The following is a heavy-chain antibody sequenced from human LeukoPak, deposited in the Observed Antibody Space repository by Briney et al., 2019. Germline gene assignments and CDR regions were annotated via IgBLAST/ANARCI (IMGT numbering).Heavy chain of an antibody. D-gene: IGHD3-16*01. CDR3: AREHLGKLPLDY. V-gene: IGHV4-4*07. J-gene: IGHJ4*02. CDR2: IYTRGST. Sequence: SETLSLTCTVSGGSISTYYWTWSRQPAGKGLEWIGRIYTRGSTNYNPSLKSRVTMSVDTSKNQLSLQLSSVTDADTAVYYCAREHLGKLPLDYWGQGTLVTVSS. CDR1: GGSISTYY.